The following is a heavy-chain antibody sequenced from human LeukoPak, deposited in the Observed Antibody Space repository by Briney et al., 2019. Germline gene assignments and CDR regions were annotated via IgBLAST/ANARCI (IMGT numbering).Heavy chain of an antibody. CDR3: ARHGLGAAAARNSGPGYFDY. J-gene: IGHJ4*02. V-gene: IGHV4-59*08. CDR2: IYYSGST. CDR1: GGSISSYY. Sequence: SETLSLTCTVSGGSISSYYWSWIRQPPGKGLEWIGYIYYSGSTNYNPSLKSRVTISVDTSKSQFSLKLSSVTAADTAVYYCARHGLGAAAARNSGPGYFDYWGQGTLVTVSS. D-gene: IGHD6-13*01.